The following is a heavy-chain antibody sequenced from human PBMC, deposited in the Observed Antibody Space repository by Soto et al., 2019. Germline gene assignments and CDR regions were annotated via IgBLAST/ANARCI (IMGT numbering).Heavy chain of an antibody. V-gene: IGHV3-74*01. J-gene: IGHJ5*02. D-gene: IGHD3-3*01. Sequence: GGSLRLSCAASGFTFSSYWMHWVRQAPGKGLVWVSRVNSDATDTTYANSVRGRLTISRDNAKNTLYLQMNSLRAEDTAVYYCVRGFPWFDPWGQGTLVTVSS. CDR3: VRGFPWFDP. CDR1: GFTFSSYW. CDR2: VNSDATDT.